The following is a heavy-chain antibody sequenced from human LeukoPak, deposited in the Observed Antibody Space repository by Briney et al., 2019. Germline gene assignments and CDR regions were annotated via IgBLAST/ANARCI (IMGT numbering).Heavy chain of an antibody. CDR1: GGTFSSYA. J-gene: IGHJ4*02. CDR2: IIPIFGTA. D-gene: IGHD5-18*01. Sequence: ASVKVSCKASGGTFSSYAISWVRQALGQGLEWMGGIIPIFGTANYAQKFQGRVTITADESTSTAYMELSSLRSEDTAVYYCARDERPHSYGPGYFDYWGQGTLVTVSS. CDR3: ARDERPHSYGPGYFDY. V-gene: IGHV1-69*13.